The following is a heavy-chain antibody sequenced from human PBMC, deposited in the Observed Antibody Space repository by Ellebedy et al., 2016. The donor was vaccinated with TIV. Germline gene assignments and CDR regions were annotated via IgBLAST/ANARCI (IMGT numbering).Heavy chain of an antibody. J-gene: IGHJ4*02. D-gene: IGHD6-19*01. CDR3: AKLAEILVTGKYYFVY. Sequence: PVKGRFTIFRDNSKNTLYLQMNSLRAEDTAVYYRAKLAEILVTGKYYFVYWGQGTLVTVSS. V-gene: IGHV3-30*02.